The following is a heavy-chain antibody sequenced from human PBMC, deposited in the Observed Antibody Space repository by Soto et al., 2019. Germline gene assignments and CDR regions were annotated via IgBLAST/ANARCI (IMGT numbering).Heavy chain of an antibody. CDR3: ARDLPPVDY. CDR2: ISAYNGNT. CDR1: GYTFSSYF. J-gene: IGHJ4*02. V-gene: IGHV1-18*01. Sequence: QVQLVQSGAEVKKPGASVKVSCKASGYTFSSYFISWVRQAPGQGLEWMGWISAYNGNTNYAQNHQGRVTMTTDTYTSTAYMELGRLRSDDTAVYYCARDLPPVDYWGQGTLVTLSS.